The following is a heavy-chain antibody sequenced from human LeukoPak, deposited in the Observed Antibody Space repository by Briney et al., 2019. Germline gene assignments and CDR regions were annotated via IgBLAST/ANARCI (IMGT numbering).Heavy chain of an antibody. D-gene: IGHD1-26*01. Sequence: SETLSLTCAVSGGSISSSNWWSWVRQPPGKGLEWIGEIYHSGSTNYNPSLKSRVTISVAKSKNQFSLKLSSVTAADTAVYYCASFSGLGAFDIWGQGTMVTVSS. CDR3: ASFSGLGAFDI. CDR2: IYHSGST. CDR1: GGSISSSNW. V-gene: IGHV4-4*02. J-gene: IGHJ3*02.